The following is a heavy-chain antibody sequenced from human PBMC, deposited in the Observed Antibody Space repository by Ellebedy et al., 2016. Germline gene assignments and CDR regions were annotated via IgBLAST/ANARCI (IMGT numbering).Heavy chain of an antibody. CDR2: IDTDGSGT. Sequence: GESLKISCAASGFTFSNYWMHWVRQDAGKGLVWVSRIDTDGSGTSYADSVMGRFTISRDNAKNMLYLEMNSLRPEDTAVYYCGSVFEYWGQGSLVTVS. V-gene: IGHV3-74*01. CDR1: GFTFSNYW. CDR3: GSVFEY. J-gene: IGHJ4*02.